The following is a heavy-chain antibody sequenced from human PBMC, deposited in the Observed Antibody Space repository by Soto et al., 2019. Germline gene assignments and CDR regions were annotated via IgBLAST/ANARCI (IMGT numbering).Heavy chain of an antibody. D-gene: IGHD6-13*01. CDR2: IDPSDSYT. V-gene: IGHV5-10-1*01. CDR1: GYSFTSYW. CDR3: ERSIEAAGCDDY. Sequence: PGESLKISCKGSGYSFTSYWISWVRQMPGKGLEWMGRIDPSDSYTNYSPSFQGHVTISADKSISTAYLQWSSLKASETAMYYCERSIEAAGCDDYWGQGTLVTVSS. J-gene: IGHJ4*02.